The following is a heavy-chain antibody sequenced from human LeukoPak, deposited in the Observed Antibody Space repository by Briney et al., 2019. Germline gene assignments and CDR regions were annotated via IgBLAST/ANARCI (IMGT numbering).Heavy chain of an antibody. CDR3: AKGTGRYWTFFDY. V-gene: IGHV3-9*01. CDR2: ISWSSGSI. Sequence: PGGSLRLSCAASGFTFDDYAIHWVRQGPGKGLEWVSDISWSSGSIDYAESVKGRFTISSDNAKNALYLQMNSLRPEDTALYYCAKGTGRYWTFFDYWGRGTLVTVST. CDR1: GFTFDDYA. J-gene: IGHJ4*02. D-gene: IGHD1-26*01.